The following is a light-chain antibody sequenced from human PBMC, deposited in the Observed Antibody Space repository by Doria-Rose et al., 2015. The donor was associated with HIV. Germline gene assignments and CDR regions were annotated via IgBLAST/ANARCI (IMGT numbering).Light chain of an antibody. Sequence: TQSPSFLSASVGVRVTITCRASQGISRYLAWYQQKPGKAPTLLIFGASTLQSGVPSRFSGSGSGTEFTLTISSLQPEYFATYYCQQFDSFPRTFGQGTKVELK. CDR3: QQFDSFPRT. CDR1: QGISRY. J-gene: IGKJ1*01. CDR2: GAS. V-gene: IGKV1-9*01.